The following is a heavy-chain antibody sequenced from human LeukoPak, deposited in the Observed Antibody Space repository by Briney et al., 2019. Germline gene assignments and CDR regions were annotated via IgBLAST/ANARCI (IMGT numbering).Heavy chain of an antibody. CDR2: IYYSGST. Sequence: SETPSLTCTVSGGSISSYYWSWIRQPPGKGLEWIGYIYYSGSTNYNPSLKSRVTISVDTSKNQFSLKLSSVTAADTAVYYCARGKLTGYYSDWGQGTLVTVSS. V-gene: IGHV4-59*01. CDR3: ARGKLTGYYSD. D-gene: IGHD3-9*01. CDR1: GGSISSYY. J-gene: IGHJ4*02.